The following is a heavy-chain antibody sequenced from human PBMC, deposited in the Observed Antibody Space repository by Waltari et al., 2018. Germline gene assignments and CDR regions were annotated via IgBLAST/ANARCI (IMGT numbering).Heavy chain of an antibody. CDR3: TRDPPLG. D-gene: IGHD7-27*01. CDR2: INPMFGIT. V-gene: IGHV1-69*04. Sequence: QDQLIQSRAEERKPGSSVKVSCQALGDIFKSRPINWVRQAPGQGIEYMGRINPMFGITNYAQNFKGRLKITADKSTKTADMELNSLRFDDTAIYYCTRDPPLGWGQGTQVTVSS. J-gene: IGHJ4*02. CDR1: GDIFKSRP.